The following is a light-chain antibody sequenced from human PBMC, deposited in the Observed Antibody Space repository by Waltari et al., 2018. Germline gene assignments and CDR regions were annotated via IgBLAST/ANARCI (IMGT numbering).Light chain of an antibody. J-gene: IGLJ2*01. Sequence: QSALTQPASVSGSPGQSITISCTGTSNDVGTYNLASWLQQHPGKAPKLMIYEGSKRPSGVSSRFSGSRSGNTASLTISGLQADDEADYYCSSYSGFTVIFGGGTKLTVL. CDR2: EGS. CDR1: SNDVGTYNL. V-gene: IGLV2-23*01. CDR3: SSYSGFTVI.